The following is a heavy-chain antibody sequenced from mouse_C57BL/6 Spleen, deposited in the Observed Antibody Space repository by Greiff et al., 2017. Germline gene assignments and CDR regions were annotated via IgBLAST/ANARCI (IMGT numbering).Heavy chain of an antibody. D-gene: IGHD2-1*01. CDR1: GYAFSSSW. J-gene: IGHJ4*01. Sequence: VQLQQSGPELVKPGASVKISCKASGYAFSSSWMNWVKQRPGKGLEWIGRIYPGDGDTNYNGKFKGKATLTADKSSSTAYMQLSSLTSEDSAVYFCARASIYYGNYDYAMDYWGQGTSGSV. V-gene: IGHV1-82*01. CDR3: ARASIYYGNYDYAMDY. CDR2: IYPGDGDT.